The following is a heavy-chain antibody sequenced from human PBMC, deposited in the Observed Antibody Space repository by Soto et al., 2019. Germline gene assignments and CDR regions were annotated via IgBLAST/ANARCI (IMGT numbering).Heavy chain of an antibody. D-gene: IGHD6-19*01. CDR1: GFTFSSYA. CDR3: PKYSSVYGMDV. V-gene: IGHV3-23*01. J-gene: IGHJ6*02. CDR2: ISARGGST. Sequence: PGGSLRLSCAASGFTFSSYAMSWVRQAPGKGLEWVSTISARGGSTYYADSVKGRFTISRDNSKNTLYLQMNSLRAEDTALYYCPKYSSVYGMDVWGQGTTVTVSS.